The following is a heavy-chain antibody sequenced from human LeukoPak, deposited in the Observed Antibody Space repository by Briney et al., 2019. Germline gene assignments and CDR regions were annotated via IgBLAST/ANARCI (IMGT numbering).Heavy chain of an antibody. CDR3: ARDRDSSSLLDY. Sequence: SETLSLTCTVSGYSISSGYYWGWIRQPPGKGLEWIGYIYHSGTTSYNPSLESRVTISVDWSGNQFSLNLNSVTAADTAVYYCARDRDSSSLLDYWGQGILVTVSS. D-gene: IGHD6-6*01. CDR2: IYHSGTT. CDR1: GYSISSGYY. V-gene: IGHV4-38-2*02. J-gene: IGHJ4*02.